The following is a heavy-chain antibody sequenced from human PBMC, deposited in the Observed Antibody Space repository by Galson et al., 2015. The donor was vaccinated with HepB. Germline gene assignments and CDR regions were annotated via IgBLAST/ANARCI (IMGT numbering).Heavy chain of an antibody. CDR2: ISSSSSYI. V-gene: IGHV3-21*01. CDR3: ARVTDILTGYPHNYFDY. D-gene: IGHD3-9*01. Sequence: SLRLSCAASGFTFSSYSVNWVRQAPGKGLEWVSSISSSSSYIYYADSVKGRFTISRDNAKNSLYLQMNSLRAEDTAVYYCARVTDILTGYPHNYFDYWGQGTLVTVSS. CDR1: GFTFSSYS. J-gene: IGHJ4*02.